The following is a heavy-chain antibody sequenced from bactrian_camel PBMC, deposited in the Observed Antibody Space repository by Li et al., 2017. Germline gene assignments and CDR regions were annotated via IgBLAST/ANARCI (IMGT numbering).Heavy chain of an antibody. D-gene: IGHD7*01. J-gene: IGHJ4*01. CDR1: GWDHTN. CDR2: IQPFSDAK. CDR3: AADTGNGGAWMSEAKYRS. Sequence: VESGGGLVQPGESLNLSCVASGWDHTNIAWFRQAPGKAREGVAIIQPFSDAKYYADSVKGRFTISQDPTKNAVYLQMDSLTPEDTAMYVCAADTGNGGAWMSEAKYRSWGQGTQVTVS. V-gene: IGHV3S1*01.